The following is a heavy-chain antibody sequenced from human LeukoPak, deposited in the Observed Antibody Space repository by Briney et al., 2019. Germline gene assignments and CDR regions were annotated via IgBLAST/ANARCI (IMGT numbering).Heavy chain of an antibody. V-gene: IGHV3-30*18. D-gene: IGHD1-26*01. CDR1: GFTFSSYG. J-gene: IGHJ4*02. CDR3: AKVVGAMDY. Sequence: PGGSLRLSCAASGFTFSSYGMHWVRQAPGKGLEWVAVISYDGSNKYYADSVKGRFTISRDNSKNTLYLQMNSLGAEDTAVYYCAKVVGAMDYWGQGTLVTVSS. CDR2: ISYDGSNK.